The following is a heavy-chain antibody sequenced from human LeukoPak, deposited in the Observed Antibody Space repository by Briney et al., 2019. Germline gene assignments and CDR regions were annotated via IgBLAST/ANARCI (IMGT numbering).Heavy chain of an antibody. V-gene: IGHV3-23*01. CDR3: AKSGCSSIGCYLYWFDP. Sequence: PGGSLRLSCAASGFTFNSYWMHWVRQAPGKGLEWVSSIGGSDDVTYYANSVKGRFTISRENSKNTLYLQMNSLRVEDTAIYYCAKSGCSSIGCYLYWFDPRSQGTLVTVST. D-gene: IGHD2-2*01. CDR1: GFTFNSYW. J-gene: IGHJ5*02. CDR2: IGGSDDVT.